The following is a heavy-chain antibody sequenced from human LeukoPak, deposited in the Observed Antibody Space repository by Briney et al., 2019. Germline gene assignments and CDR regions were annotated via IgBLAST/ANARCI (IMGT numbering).Heavy chain of an antibody. CDR3: ARGYCSGGSCYSYYYYSYMDV. J-gene: IGHJ6*03. D-gene: IGHD2-15*01. Sequence: SETLSLTCSVSDDSITMYYWTWIRQPPGKGLEWIGSISYSGSTYYNPSLKSRVTISVDTSKKQFSLKLSSVTAADTAVYYCARGYCSGGSCYSYYYYSYMDVWGKGTTVTVSS. CDR2: ISYSGST. CDR1: DDSITMYY. V-gene: IGHV4-38-2*02.